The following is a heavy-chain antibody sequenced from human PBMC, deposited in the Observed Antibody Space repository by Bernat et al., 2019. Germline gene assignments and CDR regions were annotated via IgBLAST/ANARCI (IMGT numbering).Heavy chain of an antibody. D-gene: IGHD6-13*01. CDR3: ARAYSSSWYDDY. CDR1: GFTFSSYA. V-gene: IGHV3-30-3*01. CDR2: ISYDGSNK. J-gene: IGHJ4*02. Sequence: QVQLVESGGGMVQPGRSLRLSCAASGFTFSSYAMHWVRQAPGKGLEWVAVISYDGSNKYYADSVKGRFTISRDNSKNTLYLQMNSLRAEDTAVYYCARAYSSSWYDDYWGQGTLVTVSS.